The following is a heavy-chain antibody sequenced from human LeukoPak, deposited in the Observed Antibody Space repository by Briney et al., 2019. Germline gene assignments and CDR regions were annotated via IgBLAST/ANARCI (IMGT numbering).Heavy chain of an antibody. V-gene: IGHV5-51*01. CDR3: ARQLKYDYGDYWFDP. CDR2: IYPGDSDT. J-gene: IGHJ5*02. CDR1: GYSFTSYW. Sequence: GESLKISCKGSGYSFTSYWIGWVRQMPGKGLEWMGIIYPGDSDTRYSPSFQGQVTISADKSISTAYLQWSSLKASDTAMYYCARQLKYDYGDYWFDPWGQGTPVTVSS. D-gene: IGHD4-17*01.